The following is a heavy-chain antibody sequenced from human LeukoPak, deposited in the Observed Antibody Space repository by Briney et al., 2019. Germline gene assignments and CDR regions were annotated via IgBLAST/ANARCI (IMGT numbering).Heavy chain of an antibody. J-gene: IGHJ4*02. V-gene: IGHV3-74*01. D-gene: IGHD3-10*01. Sequence: GGSLRLSCAASGFSFSNFWMHWVRQAPGKGLVCVSHISSDGSTTTYADSVKGRFTISRDNAENTLFLQMNSLRPEDTAVYYCVKGTNYYGSGSYLFDYWGQGTLVTVSS. CDR2: ISSDGSTT. CDR1: GFSFSNFW. CDR3: VKGTNYYGSGSYLFDY.